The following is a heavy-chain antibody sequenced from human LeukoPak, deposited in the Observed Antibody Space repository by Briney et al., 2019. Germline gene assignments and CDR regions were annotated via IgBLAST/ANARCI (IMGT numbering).Heavy chain of an antibody. CDR1: GCIFTSYW. CDR2: IYPGDSDT. V-gene: IGHV5-51*01. D-gene: IGHD2-2*01. CDR3: FVPAAVDAFDI. Sequence: GESLKISCQGSGCIFTSYWIGWVRQLPGKGLEWMGIIYPGDSDTRYSPSFQGQVTISADKSISTAYLQWSSLKASDTAMYYCFVPAAVDAFDIWGQGTMVTVSS. J-gene: IGHJ3*02.